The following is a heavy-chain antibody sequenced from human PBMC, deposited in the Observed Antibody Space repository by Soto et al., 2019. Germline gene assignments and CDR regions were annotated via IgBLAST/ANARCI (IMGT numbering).Heavy chain of an antibody. V-gene: IGHV4-59*01. CDR1: GGSISSYY. CDR2: IYYSGST. J-gene: IGHJ5*02. D-gene: IGHD3-3*01. Sequence: PSETLSLTCTVSGGSISSYYWSWIRQPPGKGLEWIGYIYYSGSTNYNPSLKSRVTISVGTSKNQFSLKLSSVTAADTAVYYCAREGVFWSGYYAWFDPWGQGTLVTVSS. CDR3: AREGVFWSGYYAWFDP.